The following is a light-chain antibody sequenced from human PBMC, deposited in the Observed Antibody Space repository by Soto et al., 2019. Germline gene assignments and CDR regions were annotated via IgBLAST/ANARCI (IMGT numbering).Light chain of an antibody. V-gene: IGLV2-8*01. CDR1: SSDVGAYDS. CDR2: EVS. Sequence: QSALTQTPSASGSPGQSVTISCTGTSSDVGAYDSVSWYQLHTGKAPKALIDEVSKRPSGVPARFSGSKSGKTGSLTASGLQAEDEADYLCSAYAGSNNDGFGTGTKVTV. CDR3: SAYAGSNNDG. J-gene: IGLJ1*01.